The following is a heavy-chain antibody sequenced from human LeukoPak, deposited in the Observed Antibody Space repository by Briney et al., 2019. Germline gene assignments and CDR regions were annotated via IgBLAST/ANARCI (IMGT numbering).Heavy chain of an antibody. CDR2: IDSDASIT. Sequence: PGGSLRLSCAASGFTFSSHWMHWVRQAPGKGLVWVSRIDSDASITSYADSVKGRYTISRDNARNTLYLQMNSLSAEDTAVYYCARDIGTSGWDDALDLWGQGTMVTVSS. V-gene: IGHV3-74*01. J-gene: IGHJ3*01. D-gene: IGHD6-19*01. CDR3: ARDIGTSGWDDALDL. CDR1: GFTFSSHW.